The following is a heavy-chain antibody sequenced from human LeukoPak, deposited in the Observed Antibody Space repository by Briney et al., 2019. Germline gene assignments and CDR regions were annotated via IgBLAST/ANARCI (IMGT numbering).Heavy chain of an antibody. D-gene: IGHD3-10*01. Sequence: PGGSLTLSCLASGFTVSSNYMSWVRQAPGKGLEWDSVIYSGGSTYYADSLKGRFTISRDNSKNPLYLQMNSLRAEDTAVYYCASGSGSYRTPYYYMDVWGTGTTVTVSS. CDR1: GFTVSSNY. J-gene: IGHJ6*03. V-gene: IGHV3-53*01. CDR3: ASGSGSYRTPYYYMDV. CDR2: IYSGGST.